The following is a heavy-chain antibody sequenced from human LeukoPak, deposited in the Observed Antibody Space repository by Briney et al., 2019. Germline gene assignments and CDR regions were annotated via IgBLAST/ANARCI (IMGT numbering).Heavy chain of an antibody. CDR1: GGSFSGYY. D-gene: IGHD6-25*01. V-gene: IGHV4-34*01. J-gene: IGHJ5*02. CDR3: ARGLSSSAASNWFDP. Sequence: SETLSLTCAVYGGSFSGYYWSWIRQPPGKGLEWIGSIYYTESTYYNPSLKSRVTISVATSTNQVSLKLTSVTAADTAVYYCARGLSSSAASNWFDPWGQGTLVTVSS. CDR2: IYYTEST.